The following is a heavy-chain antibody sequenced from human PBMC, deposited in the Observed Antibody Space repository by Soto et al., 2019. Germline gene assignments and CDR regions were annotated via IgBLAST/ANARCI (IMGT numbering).Heavy chain of an antibody. Sequence: PGGSLRLSCAASGFSFDDYAMTWVRQTPGKGLEWVSGISGSGGITYYADSVKGRFTISRDNSNNTLFLQMHSLRADDTAVYYCAKSLSASPNYFFDSWGQGTLVTVS. D-gene: IGHD1-1*01. CDR2: ISGSGGIT. J-gene: IGHJ4*02. V-gene: IGHV3-23*01. CDR1: GFSFDDYA. CDR3: AKSLSASPNYFFDS.